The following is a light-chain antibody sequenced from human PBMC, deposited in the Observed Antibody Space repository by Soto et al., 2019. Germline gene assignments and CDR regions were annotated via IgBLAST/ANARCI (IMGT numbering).Light chain of an antibody. V-gene: IGLV2-14*01. CDR3: TAFSANRVYL. CDR1: SNDIGSYDY. J-gene: IGLJ1*01. CDR2: GVH. Sequence: ALRQRISVSGSPGQSFTISCTGNSNDIGSYDYVCWYQQHPGKAPRLLIHGVHNRSPGISGRFSASKSGLTASLTISGLQAEDEADYYCTAFSANRVYLFGPGTKVTVL.